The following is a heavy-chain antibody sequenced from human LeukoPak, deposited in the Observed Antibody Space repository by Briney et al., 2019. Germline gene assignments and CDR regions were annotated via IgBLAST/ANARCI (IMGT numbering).Heavy chain of an antibody. Sequence: GGSLRLSCAASGFIFSDYSMSWIRQAPGKGLEWISYISGSGTTIYYADSVKGRFTISRDNSKNTLYLQMNSLRAEDTAVYYCARASPLVGSLDYWGQGTLVTVSS. V-gene: IGHV3-11*04. CDR2: ISGSGTTI. CDR1: GFIFSDYS. CDR3: ARASPLVGSLDY. D-gene: IGHD1-26*01. J-gene: IGHJ4*02.